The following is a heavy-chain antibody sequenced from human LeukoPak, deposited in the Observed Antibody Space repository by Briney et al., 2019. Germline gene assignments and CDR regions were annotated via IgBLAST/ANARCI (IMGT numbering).Heavy chain of an antibody. V-gene: IGHV3-43*01. Sequence: GGSLRLSCATSGFNFDRYTIHWVRQAPGKGLEWVSLAGWAGGTTYYSDSVRGRFTISRDSGKNSVYLQMNSLTTDDTAFYFCAKELDTMFFDYWGQGAPVTGSS. J-gene: IGHJ4*02. CDR2: AGWAGGTT. CDR1: GFNFDRYT. CDR3: AKELDTMFFDY. D-gene: IGHD5-18*01.